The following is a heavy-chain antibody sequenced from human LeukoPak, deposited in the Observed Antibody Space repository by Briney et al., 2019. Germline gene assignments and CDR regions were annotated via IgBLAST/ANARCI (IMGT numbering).Heavy chain of an antibody. CDR3: ARTVAYCSATSYYGY. J-gene: IGHJ4*02. D-gene: IGHD2-2*01. CDR2: VYYDGST. V-gene: IGHV4-38-2*01. CDR1: GYSISSGYY. Sequence: SETLSLTCAVSGYSISSGYYWGWIRQPPGKGLERIGSVYYDGSTYHNPSLKSRVTISVDMSKNQFFVKLSSVTAADTAVYYCARTVAYCSATSYYGYWGQGTLVTVSS.